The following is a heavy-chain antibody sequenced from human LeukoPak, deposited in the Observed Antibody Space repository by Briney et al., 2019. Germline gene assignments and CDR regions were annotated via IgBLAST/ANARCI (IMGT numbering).Heavy chain of an antibody. CDR2: IGSDGSEK. V-gene: IGHV3-30*02. D-gene: IGHD2-2*01. J-gene: IGHJ4*02. CDR3: AKGRPAGVSDTPAFDH. CDR1: GFTFNSFG. Sequence: PGGSLRLSCAASGFTFNSFGMHWVRQAPGKGLEGVAFIGSDGSEKFYGDSLKGRVTISRDNSKKILYLQMNSARLEDTAVYYCAKGRPAGVSDTPAFDHWGQGTLVIVSS.